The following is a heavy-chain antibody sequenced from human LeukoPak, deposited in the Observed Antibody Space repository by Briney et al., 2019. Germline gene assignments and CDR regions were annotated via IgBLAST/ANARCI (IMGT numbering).Heavy chain of an antibody. CDR1: GGSISSYY. D-gene: IGHD3-10*01. CDR3: ALSDAGSYNY. Sequence: SETLSLTCTVSGGSISSYYWSWIRQPPGKGLEWIGYIYCSGSTNYNPSLKSRVTISVDTSKNQFSLKLSSVTAADTAVYYCALSDAGSYNYWGQGTLVTVSS. CDR2: IYCSGST. J-gene: IGHJ4*02. V-gene: IGHV4-59*08.